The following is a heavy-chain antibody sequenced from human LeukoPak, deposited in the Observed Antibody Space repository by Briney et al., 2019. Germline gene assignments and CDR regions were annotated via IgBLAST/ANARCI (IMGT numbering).Heavy chain of an antibody. J-gene: IGHJ5*02. CDR2: IYYSGST. CDR3: ARSSGWYQNWFDP. D-gene: IGHD6-19*01. V-gene: IGHV4-39*01. Sequence: SETLSLTCTVSGGSISSSSYYWGWIRQPPGKGLKWIGSIYYSGSTYYNPSLKSRVTISVDTSKNQFSLKLSSVTAADTAVYYCARSSGWYQNWFDPWGQGTLVTVSS. CDR1: GGSISSSSYY.